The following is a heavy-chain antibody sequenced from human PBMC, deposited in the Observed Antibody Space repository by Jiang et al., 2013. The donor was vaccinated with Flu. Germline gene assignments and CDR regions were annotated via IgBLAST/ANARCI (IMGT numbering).Heavy chain of an antibody. V-gene: IGHV1-69*01. Sequence: SYAISWVRQAPGQGLEWMGGIIPIFGTANYAQKFQGRVTITADESTSTAYMELSSLRSEDTAVYYCARRDEMDGYNSFFDYWGQGTLVTVSS. CDR2: IIPIFGTA. J-gene: IGHJ4*02. D-gene: IGHD5-24*01. CDR3: ARRDEMDGYNSFFDY. CDR1: SYA.